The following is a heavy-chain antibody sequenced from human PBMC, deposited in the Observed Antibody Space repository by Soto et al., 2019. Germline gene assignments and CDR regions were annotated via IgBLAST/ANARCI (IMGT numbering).Heavy chain of an antibody. CDR1: GFSLSTTGVG. V-gene: IGHV2-5*02. Sequence: QITLKESGPPLVKPTQTLTLTCTFSGFSLSTTGVGVGWIRQPPGKALEWLALLYWDDDDRYSPSLKSRLSITKDTSKNQVVLRMTNMDPVDTATYYCAHWGPDSFGMDVWGQGTTVTVSS. D-gene: IGHD7-27*01. J-gene: IGHJ6*02. CDR2: LYWDDDD. CDR3: AHWGPDSFGMDV.